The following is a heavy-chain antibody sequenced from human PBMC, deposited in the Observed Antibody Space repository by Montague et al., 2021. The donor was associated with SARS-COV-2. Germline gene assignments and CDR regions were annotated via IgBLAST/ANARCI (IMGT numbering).Heavy chain of an antibody. J-gene: IGHJ4*02. CDR3: ASRGAGWFGSNPERFDY. V-gene: IGHV4-4*02. Sequence: SETLSLTCAVSGGSISSSNWWSWVRPPPGKVLEWMGEIYHSGSTXXHPPLKSRVTISVDKSKNQFSLKLSSVTAADTAVYYCASRGAGWFGSNPERFDYWGQGTLVTVSS. CDR2: IYHSGST. D-gene: IGHD3-10*01. CDR1: GGSISSSNW.